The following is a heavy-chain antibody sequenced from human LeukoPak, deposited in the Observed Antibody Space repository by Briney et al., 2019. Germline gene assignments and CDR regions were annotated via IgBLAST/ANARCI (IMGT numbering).Heavy chain of an antibody. CDR3: ARINFGVVRGDFDY. Sequence: SETLSLTCTVSGGSISSGSYYWSWIRQPDGQVLEWVGRIHSSGSTNYNSSLKSRVTMSVDTSKNQFSLNLSSVTAADTAVYYCARINFGVVRGDFDYWGQGTLVTVSS. D-gene: IGHD3-3*01. CDR2: IHSSGST. CDR1: GGSISSGSYY. J-gene: IGHJ4*02. V-gene: IGHV4-61*02.